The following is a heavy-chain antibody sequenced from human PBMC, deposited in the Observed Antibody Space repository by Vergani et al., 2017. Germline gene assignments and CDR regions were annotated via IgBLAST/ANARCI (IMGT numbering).Heavy chain of an antibody. J-gene: IGHJ3*02. CDR1: GFTFSDYY. CDR2: ISSSSSYT. CDR3: ARAEEQGLARGPWDI. D-gene: IGHD6-19*01. V-gene: IGHV3-11*06. Sequence: QVQLVESGGGLVKPGGSLRLSCAASGFTFSDYYMSWIRQAPGKGLEWVSYISSSSSYTNYADTVKGRFTIPRDNAKNSMYLQMNSLRAEDTAVYYCARAEEQGLARGPWDIWGQGTMVTVSS.